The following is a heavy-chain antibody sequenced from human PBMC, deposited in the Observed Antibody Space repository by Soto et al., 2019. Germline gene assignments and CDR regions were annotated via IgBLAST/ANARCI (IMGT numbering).Heavy chain of an antibody. J-gene: IGHJ5*02. Sequence: QVKLVESGGGLVQPWRSLRLSCTASGFTFSSYGMRWDRQAPGKGLEWVAVIWYDGSNKYYADSVKGRFTISRDNSKNARYRQMNILGAEYTAVYYCARALASSDPYGDYDLASWSYPWVEGNLVNVSS. CDR2: IWYDGSNK. CDR3: ARALASSDPYGDYDLASWSYP. D-gene: IGHD4-17*01. V-gene: IGHV3-33*01. CDR1: GFTFSSYG.